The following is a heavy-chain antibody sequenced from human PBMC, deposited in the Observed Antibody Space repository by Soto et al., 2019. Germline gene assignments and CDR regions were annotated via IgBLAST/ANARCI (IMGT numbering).Heavy chain of an antibody. V-gene: IGHV3-30*18. CDR2: VLYDGKNK. Sequence: WGSLRLSCAASGFTFSSYGMHWVRQAPGKGLEWVAVVLYDGKNKYYADSVKGRFTISRDNSKNTVYLQMNSLRAEDTAVYYCAKAGYYDSSGYYELDYWGQGTLVTVSS. J-gene: IGHJ4*02. CDR1: GFTFSSYG. D-gene: IGHD3-22*01. CDR3: AKAGYYDSSGYYELDY.